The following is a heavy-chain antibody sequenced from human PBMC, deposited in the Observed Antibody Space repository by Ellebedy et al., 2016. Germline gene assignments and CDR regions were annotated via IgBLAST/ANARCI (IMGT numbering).Heavy chain of an antibody. Sequence: GESLKISXAASGFTFSDYYMSWIRQAPGKGLEWVSYISSSSSYTNYADSVKGRFTISRDNAKNSLYLQMNSLRAEDTAVYYCARDRSAYSSGWYLYWYFDLWGRGTLVTVSS. CDR3: ARDRSAYSSGWYLYWYFDL. J-gene: IGHJ2*01. V-gene: IGHV3-11*06. D-gene: IGHD6-19*01. CDR1: GFTFSDYY. CDR2: ISSSSSYT.